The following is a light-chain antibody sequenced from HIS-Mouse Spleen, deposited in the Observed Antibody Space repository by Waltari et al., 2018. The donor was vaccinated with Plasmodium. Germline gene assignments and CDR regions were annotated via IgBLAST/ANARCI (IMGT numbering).Light chain of an antibody. CDR2: EAS. J-gene: IGLJ3*02. Sequence: SYELTQPPSVSVSPGQTARITCSGDALQKQYAYWYQQKSGQAPVLVIYEASKRPSWIPGRFAGSSSGTMATLTISGAQVEDEADYYCYSTDSSGNHRVFGGGTKLTVL. CDR3: YSTDSSGNHRV. V-gene: IGLV3-10*01. CDR1: ALQKQY.